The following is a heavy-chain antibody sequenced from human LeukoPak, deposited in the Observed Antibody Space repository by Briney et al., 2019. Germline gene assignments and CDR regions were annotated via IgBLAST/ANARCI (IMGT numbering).Heavy chain of an antibody. J-gene: IGHJ3*02. V-gene: IGHV3-30*18. CDR3: AKGGYYASSGSYAFDI. Sequence: PGRSLRLSCAASGFTFSHYAMHWVRQAPGKGLDWVAVISYDGTNKYYVDSVKGRFTISRDNSKNTLYLQMNSLRAEDTAVYYCAKGGYYASSGSYAFDIWGQGTVATVSS. D-gene: IGHD3-22*01. CDR2: ISYDGTNK. CDR1: GFTFSHYA.